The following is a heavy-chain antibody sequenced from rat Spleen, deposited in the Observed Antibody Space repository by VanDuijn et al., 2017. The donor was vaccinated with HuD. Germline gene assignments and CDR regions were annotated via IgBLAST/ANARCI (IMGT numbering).Heavy chain of an antibody. CDR1: GFTFSDCY. V-gene: IGHV5-29*01. CDR3: ARIGLITTVGNWFAY. Sequence: EVQLVESDGGLVQPGRSLKLSCATSGFTFSDCYMAWVRQAPTKGLEWVATISYDGSGTYYRDSVKGRFTVSRNNAKTTLYLQMDSLRSEDTATYYCARIGLITTVGNWFAYWGQGTLVTVSS. D-gene: IGHD1-1*01. CDR2: ISYDGSGT. J-gene: IGHJ3*01.